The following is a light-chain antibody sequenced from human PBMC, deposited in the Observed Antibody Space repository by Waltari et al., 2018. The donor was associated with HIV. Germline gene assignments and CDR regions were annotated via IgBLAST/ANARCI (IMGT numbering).Light chain of an antibody. CDR2: GAS. V-gene: IGKV3D-15*03. J-gene: IGKJ2*02. Sequence: DQPPTLLVYGASIRATGIPARFSGSGSETDFNLIIADLQPDDCAVYYCHQYHDWPRCTFGQGTKVEIK. CDR3: HQYHDWPRCT.